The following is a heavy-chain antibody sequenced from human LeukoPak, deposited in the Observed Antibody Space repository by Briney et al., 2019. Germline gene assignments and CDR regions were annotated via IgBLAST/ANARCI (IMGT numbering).Heavy chain of an antibody. CDR1: GFTFSSYA. CDR3: VKGRISEDGLDF. Sequence: GGSLRLSCAASGFTFSSYAMSWVRQAPGKGLEWVSAISGSGGSTYYADSVKGRFTISRDNSKNMLYLQMNSLRAEDTAVYYCVKGRISEDGLDFWGQGTLVTVSS. V-gene: IGHV3-23*01. CDR2: ISGSGGST. J-gene: IGHJ4*02. D-gene: IGHD6-13*01.